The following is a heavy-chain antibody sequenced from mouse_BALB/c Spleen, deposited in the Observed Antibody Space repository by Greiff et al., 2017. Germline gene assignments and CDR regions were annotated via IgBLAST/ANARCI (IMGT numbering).Heavy chain of an antibody. J-gene: IGHJ2*01. CDR3: ARNWDVDFDY. V-gene: IGHV1-82*01. D-gene: IGHD4-1*01. CDR2: IYPGDGDT. CDR1: GYAFSSSW. Sequence: QVQLKQSGPELVKPGASVKISCKASGYAFSSSWMNWVKQRPGQGLEWIGRIYPGDGDTNYNGKFKGKATLTADKSSSTAYMQLSSLTSVDSAVYFCARNWDVDFDYWGQGTTLTVSS.